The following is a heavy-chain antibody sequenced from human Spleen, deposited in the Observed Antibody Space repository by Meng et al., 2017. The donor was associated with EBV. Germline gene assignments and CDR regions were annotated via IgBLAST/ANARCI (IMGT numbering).Heavy chain of an antibody. Sequence: VRVVEAGGGLGQPWESLRLSCVDSGFTLSSDWVHWVRQAPGKGLAWVSRTSESGAITTYADSVKGRFTISRDNAKNTLYLQMNSLRDEDTAVYYCSRDLAGSVDYWGQGTLVTVSS. V-gene: IGHV3-74*03. CDR3: SRDLAGSVDY. D-gene: IGHD1-14*01. CDR1: GFTLSSDW. J-gene: IGHJ4*02. CDR2: TSESGAIT.